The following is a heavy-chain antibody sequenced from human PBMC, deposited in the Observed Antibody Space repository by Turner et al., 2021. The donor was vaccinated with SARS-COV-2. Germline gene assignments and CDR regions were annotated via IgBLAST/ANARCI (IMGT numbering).Heavy chain of an antibody. CDR1: GYTFTGYN. CDR3: ARTFTAMVRVDY. J-gene: IGHJ4*02. D-gene: IGHD5-18*01. V-gene: IGHV1-2*02. Sequence: QVQLVQSGVEVKKPGASVKVSCTASGYTFTGYNIHWVRQAPGQGLEWMGWIDPESGDTDYAQKFAGSVTMTRDTSISTAYMELSSLRSEDTAVYYCARTFTAMVRVDYWGQGTLVTVSS. CDR2: IDPESGDT.